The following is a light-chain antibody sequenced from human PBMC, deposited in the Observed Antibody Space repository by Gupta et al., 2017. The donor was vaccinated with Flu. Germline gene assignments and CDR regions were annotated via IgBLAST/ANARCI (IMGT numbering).Light chain of an antibody. J-gene: IGKJ4*01. V-gene: IGKV3-15*01. CDR2: GAS. CDR3: QQYGNWPPIT. CDR1: QSVRNN. Sequence: ATLSVSPGERATLSCRASQSVRNNLAWYQQKPGQAPRLLIYGASTRATGIPARFSGSGSGTEFTLTISSLQSEDFAVYYCQQYGNWPPITFGGGTKVEIK.